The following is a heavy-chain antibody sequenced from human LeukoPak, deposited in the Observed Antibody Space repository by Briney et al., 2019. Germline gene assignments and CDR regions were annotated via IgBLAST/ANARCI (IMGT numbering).Heavy chain of an antibody. CDR1: GFTFSSYA. CDR3: TTGRITMIVVDDAFDI. CDR2: ISYDGNND. J-gene: IGHJ3*02. Sequence: GGSLRLSCAASGFTFSSYAMHWVRQAPGKGLEWVAVISYDGNNDFYADSVKGRFTISRDNSKSTLYLQMNSLKTEDTAVYYCTTGRITMIVVDDAFDIWGQGTMVTVSS. D-gene: IGHD3-22*01. V-gene: IGHV3-30-3*01.